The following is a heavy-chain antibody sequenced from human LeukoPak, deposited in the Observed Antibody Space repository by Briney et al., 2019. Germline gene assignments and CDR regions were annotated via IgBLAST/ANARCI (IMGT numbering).Heavy chain of an antibody. J-gene: IGHJ6*02. CDR1: GGSFSDYF. CDR3: ARDVVVVPAAIHYGMDV. Sequence: SQTLSLTCAVYGGSFSDYFWGWIRQPPGKGLEWIGEINHSGRTYYNPSLKSRVTISIDTSKNQFSLNLSSVTAADTAVYYCARDVVVVPAAIHYGMDVWGQGTTVTVSS. D-gene: IGHD2-2*01. V-gene: IGHV4-34*01. CDR2: INHSGRT.